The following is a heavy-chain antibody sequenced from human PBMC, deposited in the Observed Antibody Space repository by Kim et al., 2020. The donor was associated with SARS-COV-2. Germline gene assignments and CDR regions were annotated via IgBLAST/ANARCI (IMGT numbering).Heavy chain of an antibody. CDR2: INAGNGNT. V-gene: IGHV1-3*01. D-gene: IGHD3-16*01. CDR1: GYTFTSYA. Sequence: ASVKVSCKASGYTFTSYAMHWVRQAPGQRLEWMGWINAGNGNTKYSQKFQGRVTITRDTSASTAYMELSSLRSEDTAVYYCARGKIYVWIPFDYWGQGTLVTVSS. J-gene: IGHJ4*02. CDR3: ARGKIYVWIPFDY.